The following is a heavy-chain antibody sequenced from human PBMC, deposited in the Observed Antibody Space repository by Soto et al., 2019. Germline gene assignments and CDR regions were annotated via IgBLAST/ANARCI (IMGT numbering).Heavy chain of an antibody. J-gene: IGHJ4*02. D-gene: IGHD2-8*01. CDR2: ITDDGGAT. CDR3: AKDYLGTGVMFEY. Sequence: GGSLRLSCAASGFTFSSYAMSWVRQVPGKGLEWVSGITDDGGATYYADHVKGRFTIFRDNSKNTLYMEMNSLRAEDTAVYYCAKDYLGTGVMFEYWGRGTLVTVSS. CDR1: GFTFSSYA. V-gene: IGHV3-23*01.